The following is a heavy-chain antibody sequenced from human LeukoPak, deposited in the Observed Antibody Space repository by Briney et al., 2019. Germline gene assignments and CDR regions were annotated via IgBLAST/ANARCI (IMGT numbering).Heavy chain of an antibody. CDR1: GDSINNYY. CDR3: ARAGSYYYDSSDDAFDI. Sequence: SETLSLTCSVSGDSINNYYWTWIRQPAGKGLEWIGRMWNNENIKYNPSLESRVTMSIDTSKNQSSLKLSSVTAADTAVYYCARAGSYYYDSSDDAFDIWGQGTMVTVSS. CDR2: MWNNENI. J-gene: IGHJ3*02. V-gene: IGHV4-4*07. D-gene: IGHD3-22*01.